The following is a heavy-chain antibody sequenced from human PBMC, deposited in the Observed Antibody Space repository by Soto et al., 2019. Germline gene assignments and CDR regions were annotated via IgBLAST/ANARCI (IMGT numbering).Heavy chain of an antibody. CDR2: IYYSGST. CDR1: GGSISSSSYY. D-gene: IGHD5-18*01. CDR3: ARDSGYNYGSFRWFDP. V-gene: IGHV4-61*01. J-gene: IGHJ5*02. Sequence: PSETLSLTCTVSGGSISSSSYYWGWIRQPPGKGLEWIGYIYYSGSTNYTPSLKSRVTISVDTSKNQFSLKLSSVTAADTAVYYCARDSGYNYGSFRWFDPWGQGTLVTVSS.